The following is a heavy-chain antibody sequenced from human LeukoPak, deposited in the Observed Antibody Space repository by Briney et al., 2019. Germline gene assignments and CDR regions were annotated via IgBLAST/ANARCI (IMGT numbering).Heavy chain of an antibody. Sequence: GGSLRLSCTASGFTFGDYAMSWVRQAPGKGLEWVGFIRSKAYGGTTEYAASVKGRFTISRDDSKSIAYLQMNSLKTEDTAVYYCTRDQGYCSSTSCYPFDYWGQGTLVTVSS. CDR2: IRSKAYGGTT. J-gene: IGHJ4*02. D-gene: IGHD2-2*01. CDR1: GFTFGDYA. CDR3: TRDQGYCSSTSCYPFDY. V-gene: IGHV3-49*04.